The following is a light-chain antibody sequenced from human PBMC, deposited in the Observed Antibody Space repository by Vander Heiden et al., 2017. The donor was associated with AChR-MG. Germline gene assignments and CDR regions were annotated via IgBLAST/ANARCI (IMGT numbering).Light chain of an antibody. V-gene: IGKV1-39*01. J-gene: IGKJ5*01. CDR2: AAS. CDR3: QQSYYSPRCT. Sequence: LQMTQSPSSLSASVGDRVTITCRASQSISSYLDWYQQKPGKAPKVLIYAASTWESGVPARFSGSGSGTDFTLTISSLQPEDFATYYCQQSYYSPRCTFGQGTRLEIK. CDR1: QSISSY.